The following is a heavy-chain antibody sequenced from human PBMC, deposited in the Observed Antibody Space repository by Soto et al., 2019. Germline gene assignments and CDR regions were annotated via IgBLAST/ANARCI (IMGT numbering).Heavy chain of an antibody. D-gene: IGHD6-6*01. CDR2: IYYSGST. Sequence: SETLSLTCTVSGGSISSSSYYWGWIRQPPGKGLEWIGSIYYSGSTYYNPSLKGRVTISVDTSKNQFSLKLSSVTAADTAVYYCARYSSSPDWVYWGQGTLVTVSS. CDR1: GGSISSSSYY. V-gene: IGHV4-39*01. CDR3: ARYSSSPDWVY. J-gene: IGHJ4*02.